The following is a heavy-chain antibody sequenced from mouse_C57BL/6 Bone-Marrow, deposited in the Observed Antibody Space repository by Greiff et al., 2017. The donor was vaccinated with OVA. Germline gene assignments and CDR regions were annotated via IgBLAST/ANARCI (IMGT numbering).Heavy chain of an antibody. CDR1: GYSITSGYY. CDR3: ARDYDGYWYFDV. J-gene: IGHJ1*03. Sequence: EVKLQESGPGLVKPSQSLSLTCSVTGYSITSGYYWNWIRQFPGNKLEWMGYISYDGSNNYNPSLKNRISITRDTSKNQFFLKLNAVTTEDTATDYCARDYDGYWYFDVWGTGTTVTVSS. V-gene: IGHV3-6*01. CDR2: ISYDGSN. D-gene: IGHD2-12*01.